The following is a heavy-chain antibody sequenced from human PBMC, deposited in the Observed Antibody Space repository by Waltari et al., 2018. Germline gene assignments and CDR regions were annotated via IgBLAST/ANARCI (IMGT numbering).Heavy chain of an antibody. D-gene: IGHD3-16*01. CDR1: GFACVTAW. J-gene: IGHJ4*02. Sequence: QQVQAGGTLVTPGGYLGLPFKAPGFACVTAWMSGVRQVPGKGLEWLGRIKGKIDGGTTVYPAPVKGRFTISRDDSGNTLFLQMNSLKIEDTAVYYCVRDRWGEFIQWGQGTLVTVSS. V-gene: IGHV3-15*02. CDR2: IKGKIDGGTT. CDR3: VRDRWGEFIQ.